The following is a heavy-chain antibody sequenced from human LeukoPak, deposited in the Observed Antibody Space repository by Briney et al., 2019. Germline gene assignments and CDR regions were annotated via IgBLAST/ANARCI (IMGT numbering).Heavy chain of an antibody. CDR3: ARDRLQWELRDFDY. V-gene: IGHV1-18*01. CDR2: ISAYNGNT. CDR1: GYTFTSYG. J-gene: IGHJ4*02. D-gene: IGHD1-26*01. Sequence: ASVKVSCKASGYTFTSYGIGWGRQAPGQGLEWMGWISAYNGNTNYAQKLQGRVTMTTDTSTSTAYMELRSLRSDDTAVYYCARDRLQWELRDFDYWGQGTLVTVSS.